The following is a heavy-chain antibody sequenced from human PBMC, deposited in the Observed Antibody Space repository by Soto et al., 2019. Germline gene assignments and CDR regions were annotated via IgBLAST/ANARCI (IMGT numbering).Heavy chain of an antibody. CDR1: GGSIGSYY. Sequence: SVILSLTCTVSGGSIGSYYWSWLRQPPGKGLEWIGYIYYSGSTNYNPSLKSRVTISVDTSKNQFSLKLSSVTAADTAVYYCARGIRVVTTLNWFDPWGQGTLVTVSS. V-gene: IGHV4-59*01. J-gene: IGHJ5*02. D-gene: IGHD2-21*02. CDR3: ARGIRVVTTLNWFDP. CDR2: IYYSGST.